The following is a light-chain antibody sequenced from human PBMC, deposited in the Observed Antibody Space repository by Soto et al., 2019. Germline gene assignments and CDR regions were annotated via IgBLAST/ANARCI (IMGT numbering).Light chain of an antibody. CDR3: QSYDDTLSGSWV. CDR1: SSNVGAGSD. J-gene: IGLJ1*01. V-gene: IGLV1-40*01. CDR2: VNN. Sequence: QSVLTQPPSVSGAPGQGVTISCSGSSSNVGAGSDVYWYQQLPGTAPRLLISVNNKRPSGVPDRFSGSKSGTSASLAITGLRPEDEADYYCQSYDDTLSGSWVFGTGTKVTVL.